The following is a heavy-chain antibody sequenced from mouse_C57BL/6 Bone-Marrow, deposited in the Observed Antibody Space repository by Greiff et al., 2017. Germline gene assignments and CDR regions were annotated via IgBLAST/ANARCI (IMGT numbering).Heavy chain of an antibody. CDR2: IYPGDGDT. CDR3: ARGIYYGSSVFDD. CDR1: GYAFSSSC. Sequence: QVQLQQSGPELVKPGASVKISCKASGYAFSSSCMNWVKQRPGKGLEWIGRIYPGDGDTNYNGKFKGKATLTADKSSSTAYMQLSSLTSEDSAVYFCARGIYYGSSVFDDWGQGTLVTVSA. D-gene: IGHD1-1*01. V-gene: IGHV1-82*01. J-gene: IGHJ3*01.